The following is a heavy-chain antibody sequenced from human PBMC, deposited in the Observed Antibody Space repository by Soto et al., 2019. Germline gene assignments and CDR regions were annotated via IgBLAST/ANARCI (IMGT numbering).Heavy chain of an antibody. CDR2: IYGGGTT. D-gene: IGHD6-19*01. CDR3: VQTTGWPGFDF. V-gene: IGHV3-53*01. CDR1: GFPASSKN. J-gene: IGHJ4*02. Sequence: EVQLVESGGGLIQPGGSLRLSCEASGFPASSKNMTWVRKAPGKGLEWVSVIYGGGTTYYADSVKGRFTISRDNSKNTLYLQMNSLRAEDTAVYYCVQTTGWPGFDFWGQGTLVTVSS.